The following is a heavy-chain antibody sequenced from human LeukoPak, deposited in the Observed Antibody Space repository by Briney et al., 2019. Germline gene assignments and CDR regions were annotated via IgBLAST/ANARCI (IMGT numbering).Heavy chain of an antibody. CDR2: ISSGSSAI. Sequence: GGSLRLSCEASGFTFTTYSMTWVRQAPGKGLEWVSIISSGSSAIFSADALKGRFTISRDDAKNLLYLQMNSLRAEDTAVYYCVRWGLGKGEAFDIWGQGTMVTVSS. D-gene: IGHD3-10*01. V-gene: IGHV3-21*01. CDR1: GFTFTTYS. J-gene: IGHJ3*02. CDR3: VRWGLGKGEAFDI.